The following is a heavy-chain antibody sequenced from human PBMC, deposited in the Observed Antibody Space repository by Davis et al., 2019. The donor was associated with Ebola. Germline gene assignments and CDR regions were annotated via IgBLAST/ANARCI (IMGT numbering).Heavy chain of an antibody. J-gene: IGHJ4*02. D-gene: IGHD1-26*01. CDR2: INPNSGGT. CDR1: GYTFTGYY. Sequence: ASVKVSCKASGYTFTGYYMHWVRQAPGQGLEWMRWINPNSGGTNYAQKFQGRVTMTRDTSISTAYMELSSLTSDDTAVYYCARDLSGDNILCPDYWGQGTLVTVSS. CDR3: ARDLSGDNILCPDY. V-gene: IGHV1-2*02.